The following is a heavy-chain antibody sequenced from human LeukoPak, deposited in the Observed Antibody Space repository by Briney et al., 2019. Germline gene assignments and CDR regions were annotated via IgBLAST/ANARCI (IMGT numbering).Heavy chain of an antibody. V-gene: IGHV1-69*05. J-gene: IGHJ4*02. CDR3: ARSMVRGVSVGGFDY. CDR1: GGTFSSYA. Sequence: SVKVSCKASGGTFSSYAISWVRQAPGQGLEWMGGIIPIFGTANYAQKFQGRVTITTDESTSTAYMELSSLRSEDTAVYYCARSMVRGVSVGGFDYWGQGTLVTVSS. CDR2: IIPIFGTA. D-gene: IGHD3-10*01.